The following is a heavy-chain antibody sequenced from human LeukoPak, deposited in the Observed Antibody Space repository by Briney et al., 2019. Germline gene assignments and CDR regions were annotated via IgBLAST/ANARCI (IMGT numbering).Heavy chain of an antibody. CDR2: IYYSGST. V-gene: IGHV4-59*01. D-gene: IGHD3-16*01. Sequence: SETLSLTCTASGGSISSYYWSWIRQPPGKGLEWIGYIYYSGSTNYNPSLKSRVTISVDTSKNQFSLKLSSVTAADTAVYYCARDNAGGADAFDIWGQGTMVTVSS. CDR1: GGSISSYY. J-gene: IGHJ3*02. CDR3: ARDNAGGADAFDI.